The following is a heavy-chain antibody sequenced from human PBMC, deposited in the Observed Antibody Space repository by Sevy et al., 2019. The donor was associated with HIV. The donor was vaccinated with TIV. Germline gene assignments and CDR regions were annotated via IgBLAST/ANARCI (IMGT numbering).Heavy chain of an antibody. Sequence: GGSLRLSCAASGFTFSDYYMSWIRQAPGKGLEWVSYISSSGSTIYYADSVKGRFTISRDNAKSSLYLQMNSLRAEDTAVYYCARASYNWNYGLYFDYWGQGTLVTVSS. CDR1: GFTFSDYY. CDR3: ARASYNWNYGLYFDY. CDR2: ISSSGSTI. J-gene: IGHJ4*02. V-gene: IGHV3-11*01. D-gene: IGHD1-7*01.